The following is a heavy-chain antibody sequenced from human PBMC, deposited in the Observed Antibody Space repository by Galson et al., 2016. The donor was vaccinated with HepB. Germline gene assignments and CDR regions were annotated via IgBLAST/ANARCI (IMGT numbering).Heavy chain of an antibody. Sequence: QSGAEVKKPGESLMISCKGSGYNFATFWIGWVRQMPGKGLEWMGLIYPGDSDTRYSPSFQGQVTISADKSLNTVYLQWTSLKASDTATYYCARQGPVTTSSQPSDYWGQGTPVIVSP. V-gene: IGHV5-51*01. J-gene: IGHJ4*02. D-gene: IGHD4-17*01. CDR1: GYNFATFW. CDR2: IYPGDSDT. CDR3: ARQGPVTTSSQPSDY.